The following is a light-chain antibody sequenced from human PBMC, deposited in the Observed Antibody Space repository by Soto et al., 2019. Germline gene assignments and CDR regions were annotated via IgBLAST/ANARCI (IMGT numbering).Light chain of an antibody. CDR1: SSDVGSYNL. Sequence: QAVVTQPASVSGSPGQSITISCTGTSSDVGSYNLVSWYQQHPGKAPKLMIYEVSKRPSGFSNRFSGSKSGNTASLTISGLQAEYEADYYCCSYAGSSTLYVFGTGTKLTVL. V-gene: IGLV2-23*02. CDR2: EVS. J-gene: IGLJ1*01. CDR3: CSYAGSSTLYV.